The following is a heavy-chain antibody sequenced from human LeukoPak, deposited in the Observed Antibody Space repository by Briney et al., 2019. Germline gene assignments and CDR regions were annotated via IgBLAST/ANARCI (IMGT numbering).Heavy chain of an antibody. J-gene: IGHJ5*02. D-gene: IGHD7-27*01. V-gene: IGHV4-38-2*02. Sequence: SETLSLTCTVSAYSISSGYYWGWIRQPPGKGLEWIGRIYHSGSTHYNPSLKSRVTISVDTSKNKFSLKLSSVTAADTAAYYCVKESPGWFDPWGQGTLVTVSS. CDR2: IYHSGST. CDR1: AYSISSGYY. CDR3: VKESPGWFDP.